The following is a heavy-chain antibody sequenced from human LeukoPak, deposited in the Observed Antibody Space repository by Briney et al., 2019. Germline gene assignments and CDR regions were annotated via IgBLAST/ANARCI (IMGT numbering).Heavy chain of an antibody. CDR3: ARKDSAVTALSEKYFDY. Sequence: GGSLRLSCAASGFTFSDYYMSWIRQAPGKGLEWVSYISSSGSTIYYADSVKGRFTISRDNAKNSLYLQMNSLSGEDTAVYYCARKDSAVTALSEKYFDYWGQGALVTVSS. D-gene: IGHD2-21*02. J-gene: IGHJ4*02. CDR2: ISSSGSTI. V-gene: IGHV3-11*04. CDR1: GFTFSDYY.